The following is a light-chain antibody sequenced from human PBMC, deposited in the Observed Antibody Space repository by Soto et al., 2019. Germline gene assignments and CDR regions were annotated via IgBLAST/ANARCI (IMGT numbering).Light chain of an antibody. Sequence: DIQMTQSPSTLSASVGDRVTITCRASQSISSWLAWYQQKPGKAPKLLIYKASSLESGVPSRFSGSGSGTEFTRTISSLQPDDFATYYCQQYKVFWTFGQGTKVELK. CDR3: QQYKVFWT. CDR1: QSISSW. CDR2: KAS. V-gene: IGKV1-5*03. J-gene: IGKJ1*01.